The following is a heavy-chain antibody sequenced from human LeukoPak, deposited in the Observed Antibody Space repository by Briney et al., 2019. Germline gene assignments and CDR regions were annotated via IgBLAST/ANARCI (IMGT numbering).Heavy chain of an antibody. J-gene: IGHJ4*02. D-gene: IGHD4-4*01. V-gene: IGHV3-23*01. CDR3: AKDHDYNKSGIR. CDR1: GFTFMNYA. CDR2: ISGGGDST. Sequence: AGGSLRLSCAASGFTFMNYAMSWVRQAPGKGLEWVSAISGGGDSTYYADSVKGRFTISRDNSRNTLHLQMSSLRDEDTAVYYCAKDHDYNKSGIRWDQGTLVTVSS.